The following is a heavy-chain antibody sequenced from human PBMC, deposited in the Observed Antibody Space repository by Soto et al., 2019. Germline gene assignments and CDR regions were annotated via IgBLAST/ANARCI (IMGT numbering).Heavy chain of an antibody. CDR2: INSDGSST. D-gene: IGHD4-17*01. V-gene: IGHV3-74*01. Sequence: GGSLRLSCAASGFTFSSYWMHWVRQAPGKGLVWVSRINSDGSSTSYADSVKGRFTISRDNAKNTLYLQMNSLRAEDTAVYYCASFATVTTLSSYMDVWGKGTTVTVSS. CDR1: GFTFSSYW. CDR3: ASFATVTTLSSYMDV. J-gene: IGHJ6*03.